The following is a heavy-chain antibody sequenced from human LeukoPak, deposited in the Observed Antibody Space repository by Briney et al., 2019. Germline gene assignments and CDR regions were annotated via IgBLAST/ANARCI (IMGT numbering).Heavy chain of an antibody. V-gene: IGHV3-21*01. CDR3: ARDDRPSGWYPPGYYFDC. CDR2: ISSSSSYI. D-gene: IGHD6-19*01. J-gene: IGHJ4*02. CDR1: GFTFSSYS. Sequence: GGSLRLSCAASGFTFSSYSMSWVRQAPGKGLEWVPSISSSSSYIYYADSVEGRFTISRDNAKNSMYLQMNSLSAEDTAVYYCARDDRPSGWYPPGYYFDCWGQGTLVTVSS.